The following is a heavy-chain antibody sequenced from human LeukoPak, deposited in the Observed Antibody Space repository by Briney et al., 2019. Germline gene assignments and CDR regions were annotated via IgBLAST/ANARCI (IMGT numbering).Heavy chain of an antibody. J-gene: IGHJ4*02. Sequence: SETLSLTCTVSGASITTYYWSWIRQPPGKGLEYIGQIHSSGSANYNPSLKSRVAMSLDASKSQFSLTVSSVTAADTAIYYCARDILDVGATHYFDYWGQGSLLTVSS. CDR2: IHSSGSA. D-gene: IGHD1-26*01. CDR1: GASITTYY. CDR3: ARDILDVGATHYFDY. V-gene: IGHV4-59*01.